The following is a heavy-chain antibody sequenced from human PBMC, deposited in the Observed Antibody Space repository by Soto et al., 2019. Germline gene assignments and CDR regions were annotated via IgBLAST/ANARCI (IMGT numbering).Heavy chain of an antibody. CDR3: TSTLGYCTNGVCYTAKKIPYYFDY. D-gene: IGHD2-8*01. Sequence: GGSLRLSCTASGFTFGDYAMSWFRQAPGKGLEWVGFIRSKAYGGTTEYAASVKGRFTISRDDSKSIAYLQMNSLKTEDTAVYYCTSTLGYCTNGVCYTAKKIPYYFDYWGQGTLVTVSS. V-gene: IGHV3-49*03. J-gene: IGHJ4*02. CDR2: IRSKAYGGTT. CDR1: GFTFGDYA.